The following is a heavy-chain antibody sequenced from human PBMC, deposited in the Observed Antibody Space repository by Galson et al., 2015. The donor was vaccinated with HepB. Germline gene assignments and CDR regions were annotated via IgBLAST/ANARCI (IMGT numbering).Heavy chain of an antibody. J-gene: IGHJ6*02. CDR1: GFTFSNYW. CDR3: GVNFDA. D-gene: IGHD4-11*01. V-gene: IGHV3-7*01. Sequence: SLRLSCAASGFTFSNYWMDWVRQAPGKGLEWVANIKGDGSEKTYVASVKGRFTISRDNAKELLYLQMNSLRAEDTAVYYCGVNFDAWGQGTTVTVSS. CDR2: IKGDGSEK.